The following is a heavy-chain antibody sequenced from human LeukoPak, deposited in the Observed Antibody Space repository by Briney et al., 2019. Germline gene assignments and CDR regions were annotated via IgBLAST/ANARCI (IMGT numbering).Heavy chain of an antibody. D-gene: IGHD6-19*01. CDR1: GFSFSDYY. J-gene: IGHJ4*02. V-gene: IGHV3-11*01. Sequence: KPGGSLRLSCAASGFSFSDYYMSWIRQAPGKGLEWISYISSSGSTMYYADSVKGRFTISRDNAMNSVYLQMNSPRAEDTAVYYCARFQALGQSSGVDYWGQGTLVTVSS. CDR3: ARFQALGQSSGVDY. CDR2: ISSSGSTM.